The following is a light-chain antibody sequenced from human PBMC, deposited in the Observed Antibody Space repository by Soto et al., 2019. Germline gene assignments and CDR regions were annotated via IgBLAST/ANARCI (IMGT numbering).Light chain of an antibody. V-gene: IGKV3-11*01. CDR3: QQHNNWPPSIT. CDR2: DAS. CDR1: QSVSSY. Sequence: EIVLTQSPATLSLPPGERATFSCRASQSVSSYLAWYQQKPGQAPRLLIYDASTRATGIAARFSGSGSRTDFTLTISSLEPEDFAVYYCQQHNNWPPSITFGQGTRLEIK. J-gene: IGKJ5*01.